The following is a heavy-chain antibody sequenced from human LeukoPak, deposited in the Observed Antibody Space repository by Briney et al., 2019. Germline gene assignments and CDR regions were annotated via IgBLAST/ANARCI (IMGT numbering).Heavy chain of an antibody. V-gene: IGHV5-51*01. CDR1: GYSFTSYW. D-gene: IGHD2-15*01. J-gene: IGHJ6*02. Sequence: GESLKISCKGSGYSFTSYWIGWVRQMPGKGLEWMGIIYPGDSDTRYSPSFQGQVTISADKSISTAYLQWSSLKASDTAMYYCARQRAYCSGGSCHGMDVWGQGTTVTVSS. CDR2: IYPGDSDT. CDR3: ARQRAYCSGGSCHGMDV.